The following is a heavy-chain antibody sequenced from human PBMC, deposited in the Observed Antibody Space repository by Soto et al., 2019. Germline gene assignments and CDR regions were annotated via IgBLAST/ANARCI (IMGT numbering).Heavy chain of an antibody. CDR3: ARDLEGAAAGTLDY. CDR1: GGSINSYY. J-gene: IGHJ4*02. D-gene: IGHD6-13*01. V-gene: IGHV4-59*01. Sequence: SETLCLTCPVAGGSINSYYWSWIRQSPGKGLEWIGYILYSGYTSYNPSLKSRVTISVDTSKNQFSLKLSSVTAADTAVYYCARDLEGAAAGTLDYWGQGTLVTVSS. CDR2: ILYSGYT.